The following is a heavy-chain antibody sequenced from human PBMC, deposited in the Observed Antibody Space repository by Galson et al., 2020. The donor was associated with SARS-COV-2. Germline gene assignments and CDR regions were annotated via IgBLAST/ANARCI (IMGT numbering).Heavy chain of an antibody. J-gene: IGHJ6*02. CDR3: AGDQRSWDSGMDV. CDR1: GFTFSNYN. Sequence: GGSLRLSCAVSGFTFSNYNMNWVRQAPGEGLEWVSSISSSGQYIYYADSVKGRFTISRDNAKNSLYLQMSSLRAEDTAVYYCAGDQRSWDSGMDVWGQGTTVTVSS. CDR2: ISSSGQYI. V-gene: IGHV3-21*01. D-gene: IGHD1-26*01.